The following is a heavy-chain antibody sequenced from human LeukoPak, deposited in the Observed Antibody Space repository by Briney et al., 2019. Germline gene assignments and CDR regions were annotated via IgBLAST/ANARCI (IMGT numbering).Heavy chain of an antibody. V-gene: IGHV4-4*07. J-gene: IGHJ5*02. D-gene: IGHD6-19*01. CDR2: IYTSGSA. Sequence: SETLSLTCTVPGDSTSGYYWSWIRQPAEKGLEWIGRIYTSGSANYNPSLKSRVTMSLDTSEKQFSLQMSSVTAADTAIYYCARERSSGLALWGQGALVTVSS. CDR1: GDSTSGYY. CDR3: ARERSSGLAL.